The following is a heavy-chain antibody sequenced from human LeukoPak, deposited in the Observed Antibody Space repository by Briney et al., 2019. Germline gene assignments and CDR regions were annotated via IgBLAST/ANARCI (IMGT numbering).Heavy chain of an antibody. D-gene: IGHD1-26*01. CDR3: ARESAPGAYSGSSFDY. J-gene: IGHJ4*02. CDR1: GYTFTGYY. Sequence: GASVKVSCKSSGYTFTGYYMHWVRQAPGQGLEWMGWINPNSGGTNYAQKFQGRVTMTRDTAITTAYMELSRLRSDDTAVYYCARESAPGAYSGSSFDYWGQGTLVTVSS. CDR2: INPNSGGT. V-gene: IGHV1-2*02.